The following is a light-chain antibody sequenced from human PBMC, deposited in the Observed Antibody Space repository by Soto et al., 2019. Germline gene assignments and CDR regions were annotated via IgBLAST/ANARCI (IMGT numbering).Light chain of an antibody. Sequence: EIVMTQSPATLSVSPGERATLSCRASQSVSSKLAWYQQKPGQAPRLLIYDASTRATGIPARFSGSGSGTEFTLTISSLQSEDFVGYYCQQYNHWPLTFGGGTKVEIK. V-gene: IGKV3D-15*01. J-gene: IGKJ4*01. CDR2: DAS. CDR1: QSVSSK. CDR3: QQYNHWPLT.